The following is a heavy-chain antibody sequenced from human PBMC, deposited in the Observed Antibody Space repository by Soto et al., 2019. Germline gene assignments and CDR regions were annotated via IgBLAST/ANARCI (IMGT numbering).Heavy chain of an antibody. J-gene: IGHJ4*02. CDR2: IWYDGSNK. V-gene: IGHV3-33*01. CDR1: GFTFSSYG. CDR3: ARTGAARDSLCGGDCYFDY. Sequence: PGGSLRLSCAASGFTFSSYGMHWVRQAPGKGLERVAVIWYDGSNKYYADSVKGRFTISRDNSKNTLYLQMNSLRAEDTAVYYCARTGAARDSLCGGDCYFDYWGQGTLVTVSS. D-gene: IGHD2-21*02.